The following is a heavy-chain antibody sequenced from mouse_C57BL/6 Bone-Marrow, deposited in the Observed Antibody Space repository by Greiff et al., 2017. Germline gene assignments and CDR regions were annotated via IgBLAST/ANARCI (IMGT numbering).Heavy chain of an antibody. V-gene: IGHV1-81*01. Sequence: VHLVESGAELARPGASVKLSCKASGYTFTSYGISWVKQTTGQGLEWIGEIYPRSGNTYYHEKFKGKATLTADNSSSTAYMELRSLTSKDSAVYFCASRGEDGSSCDYFDYWGQGTTLTVSS. J-gene: IGHJ2*01. CDR1: GYTFTSYG. D-gene: IGHD1-1*01. CDR3: ASRGEDGSSCDYFDY. CDR2: IYPRSGNT.